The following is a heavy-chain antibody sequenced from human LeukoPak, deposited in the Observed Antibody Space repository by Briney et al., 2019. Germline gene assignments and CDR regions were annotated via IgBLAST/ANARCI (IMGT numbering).Heavy chain of an antibody. CDR3: ARDLVWEYYYDSSGYSAFDY. CDR2: TSAYNGNT. V-gene: IGHV1-18*01. Sequence: ASVKVSCKASGYTFTSYGISWVRQAPGQGLEWMGWTSAYNGNTNYAQKLQGRVTMTTDTSTSTAYMELRSLRSDDTAVYYCARDLVWEYYYDSSGYSAFDYWGQGTLVTVSS. J-gene: IGHJ4*02. D-gene: IGHD3-22*01. CDR1: GYTFTSYG.